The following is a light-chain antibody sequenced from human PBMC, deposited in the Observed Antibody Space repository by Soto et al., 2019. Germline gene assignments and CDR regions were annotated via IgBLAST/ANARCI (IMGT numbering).Light chain of an antibody. CDR2: GNK. J-gene: IGLJ1*01. Sequence: QSVLTQSPSVSGSPVQRVTISCTGSSSNIGAGYDVHWYQQLPGTAPKLLIYGNKNRPSGVPDRFSASKSGTSASLAIPGLQAEDEADYYCQSYDSSLSRVFGTGTKVTVL. CDR1: SSNIGAGYD. V-gene: IGLV1-40*01. CDR3: QSYDSSLSRV.